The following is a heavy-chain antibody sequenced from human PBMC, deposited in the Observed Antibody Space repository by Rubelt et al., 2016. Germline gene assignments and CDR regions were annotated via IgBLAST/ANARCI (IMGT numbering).Heavy chain of an antibody. Sequence: GKGLEWIGYIYYSGSTNYNPSLKSRVTISVDTSKNQFSLKLNSVTAADTAVYYCARSTNDFWSGYIGADAFDIWGQGTMVTVSS. CDR2: IYYSGST. CDR3: ARSTNDFWSGYIGADAFDI. V-gene: IGHV4-59*13. D-gene: IGHD3-3*01. J-gene: IGHJ3*02.